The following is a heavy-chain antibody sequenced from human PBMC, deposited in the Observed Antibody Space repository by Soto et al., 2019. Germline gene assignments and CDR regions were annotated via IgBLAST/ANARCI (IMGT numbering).Heavy chain of an antibody. V-gene: IGHV3-48*01. Sequence: GGSLRLSCAASGFTFSSYSMNWVRQAPGKGLEWVSYISSSSSTIYYADSVKGRFTISRDNAKNSLYLQMNSLRAEDTAVYYCARAQGWQRGGLDCWGQGTLVTVSS. J-gene: IGHJ4*02. D-gene: IGHD6-19*01. CDR2: ISSSSSTI. CDR3: ARAQGWQRGGLDC. CDR1: GFTFSSYS.